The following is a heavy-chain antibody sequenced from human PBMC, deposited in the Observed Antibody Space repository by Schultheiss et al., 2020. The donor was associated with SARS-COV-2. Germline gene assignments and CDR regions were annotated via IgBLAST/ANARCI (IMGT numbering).Heavy chain of an antibody. Sequence: ASVKVSCKASGYTFTDYYMHWVRQAPGQGLEWMGWINPNSGGTNYAQRFQGSVTMTTDTSTSTAYMDLSSLRSDDTAVYYCATAPYDILTGSVPTNSIGIDYWGQGTLVTVSS. V-gene: IGHV1-2*02. CDR2: INPNSGGT. D-gene: IGHD3-9*01. J-gene: IGHJ4*02. CDR3: ATAPYDILTGSVPTNSIGIDY. CDR1: GYTFTDYY.